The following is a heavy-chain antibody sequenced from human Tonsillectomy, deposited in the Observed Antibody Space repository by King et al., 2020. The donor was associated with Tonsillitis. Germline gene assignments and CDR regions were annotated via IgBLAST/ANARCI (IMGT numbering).Heavy chain of an antibody. CDR3: ARDEGLELLFSLPSAFDI. Sequence: QLQESGPGLVKPSETLSLTCTVSGGSISSSSYYWGWIRQPPGKGLEWIGSIYYSGSNYYNPSLKSRATITVDTSKNQFSLKLGAVTAADTAVYYCARDEGLELLFSLPSAFDIWGQGTMVTVSS. D-gene: IGHD1-7*01. J-gene: IGHJ3*02. V-gene: IGHV4-39*07. CDR2: IYYSGSN. CDR1: GGSISSSSYY.